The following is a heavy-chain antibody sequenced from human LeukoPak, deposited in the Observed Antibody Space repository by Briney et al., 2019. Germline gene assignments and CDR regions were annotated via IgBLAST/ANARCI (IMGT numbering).Heavy chain of an antibody. Sequence: SQTLSLTCTVSGGSISTGSYYWSWIRQPAGKGLEWIGRIYTSGSTNYNPSLKSRVTMSVDTSKNQFSLKLSSVTAADTAVYYCARVGYSGYEEAVYYFDYWGQGTLVTVSS. V-gene: IGHV4-61*02. D-gene: IGHD5-12*01. CDR2: IYTSGST. CDR3: ARVGYSGYEEAVYYFDY. CDR1: GGSISTGSYY. J-gene: IGHJ4*02.